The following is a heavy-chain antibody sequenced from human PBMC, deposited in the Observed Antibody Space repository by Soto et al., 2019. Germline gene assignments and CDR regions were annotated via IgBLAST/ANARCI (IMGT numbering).Heavy chain of an antibody. J-gene: IGHJ4*02. CDR2: FDPEDGET. CDR1: GYTLTEIS. D-gene: IGHD3-3*01. Sequence: ASVKVSCKVSGYTLTEISMQWVRQAPGKGLEWMGGFDPEDGETIYAQKFQGRVTMTEDTSTDTAYMELSSLRSEDTAVYYCATSYDFHPGYWGQGTLVTVSS. CDR3: ATSYDFHPGY. V-gene: IGHV1-24*01.